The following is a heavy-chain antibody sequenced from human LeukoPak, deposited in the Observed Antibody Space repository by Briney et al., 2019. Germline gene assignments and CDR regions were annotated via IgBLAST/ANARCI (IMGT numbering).Heavy chain of an antibody. CDR3: ARGPYNSLCDY. D-gene: IGHD1-14*01. CDR1: GRSISSYY. V-gene: IGHV4-59*01. J-gene: IGHJ4*02. Sequence: PSQTLSLTCTVSGRSISSYYWSCVRQPPGKGLEWIGDIYYSGSTSFNPALKGQVTISVDTSKTQFSLKLSSVTAADTAVYYCARGPYNSLCDYWGQGTLVTVSS. CDR2: IYYSGST.